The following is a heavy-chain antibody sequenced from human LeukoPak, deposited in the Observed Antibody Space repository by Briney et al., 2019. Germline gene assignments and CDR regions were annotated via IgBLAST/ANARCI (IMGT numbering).Heavy chain of an antibody. CDR3: ARGTVTTTVSCFDY. CDR1: GFTFSSYA. V-gene: IGHV3-7*01. CDR2: IKQDGSEK. Sequence: GRSLRLSCAASGFTFSSYAMHWVRQAPGKGLEWVANIKQDGSEKYYVDSVKGRFTISRDNAKNSLYLQMNSLRAEDTAVYYCARGTVTTTVSCFDYWGQGTLVTVSS. J-gene: IGHJ4*02. D-gene: IGHD4-17*01.